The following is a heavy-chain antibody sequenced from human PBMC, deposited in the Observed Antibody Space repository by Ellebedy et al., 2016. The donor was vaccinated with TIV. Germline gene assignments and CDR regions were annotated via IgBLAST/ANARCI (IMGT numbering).Heavy chain of an antibody. Sequence: GESLKISXAASGFTFSSYSMYWVRQAPGKGLEWVAVLSSDASIKYYADSVKGRFTISRDNSKNTLYLQMNSLRAEDTAVYYCAKDQRELRFLEWVGDYWGQGTLVTVSS. CDR1: GFTFSSYS. CDR3: AKDQRELRFLEWVGDY. D-gene: IGHD3-3*01. CDR2: LSSDASIK. V-gene: IGHV3-30-3*01. J-gene: IGHJ4*02.